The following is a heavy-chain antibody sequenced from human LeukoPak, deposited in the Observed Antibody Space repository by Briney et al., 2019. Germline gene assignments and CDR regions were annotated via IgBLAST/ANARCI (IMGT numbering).Heavy chain of an antibody. CDR2: IIPIFGTA. D-gene: IGHD3-10*01. CDR3: ARDRGLYYFDS. Sequence: SVTVSCKASGGTFSSYSMSWVRQAPGQGLEWMGVIIPIFGTANYAQKFQGRVTITADKSTTTGYMEMSSLRSEDPAVHYCARDRGLYYFDSWGQGTLVTVSS. V-gene: IGHV1-69*06. CDR1: GGTFSSYS. J-gene: IGHJ4*02.